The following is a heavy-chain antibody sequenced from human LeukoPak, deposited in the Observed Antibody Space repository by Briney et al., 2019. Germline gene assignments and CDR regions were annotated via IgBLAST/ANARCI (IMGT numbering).Heavy chain of an antibody. Sequence: GGSLRLSCAASGFTFSSYAMHWVRQAPGKGLEWVAVISYDGSNKYYADSVKGRFTISRDNSKNTLYLQMNSLRAEDTAVYYCARDTDSYDSSGYYYSWGQGTLVTVSS. CDR2: ISYDGSNK. CDR3: ARDTDSYDSSGYYYS. J-gene: IGHJ4*02. V-gene: IGHV3-30-3*01. D-gene: IGHD3-22*01. CDR1: GFTFSSYA.